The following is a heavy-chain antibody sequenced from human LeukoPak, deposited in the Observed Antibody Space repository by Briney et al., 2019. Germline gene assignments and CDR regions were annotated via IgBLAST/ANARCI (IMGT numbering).Heavy chain of an antibody. D-gene: IGHD6-6*01. J-gene: IGHJ6*03. CDR2: INPNSGGT. V-gene: IGHV1-2*02. CDR1: GCTFTAYY. Sequence: ASVKVSCKASGCTFTAYYIHWVRQAPGQGLEWMGRINPNSGGTNYAQKFQGRVTMTRDTSISTAYMELSRLRSDDTAVYFCARHRGIAARRDYYYYMDVWGKGTTVTVSS. CDR3: ARHRGIAARRDYYYYMDV.